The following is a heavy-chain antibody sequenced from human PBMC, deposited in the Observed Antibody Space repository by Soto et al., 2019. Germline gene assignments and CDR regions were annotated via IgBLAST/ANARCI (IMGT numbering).Heavy chain of an antibody. Sequence: GPEVKKPGASVKVPCKASGNTFASHGFSWVRQAPGQGLEWMGWISGFNGQTNYALKFQGRVTLTTDTSTSTAYMELRSLRSDDTAVYFCARVDPRGVAVVRDYWGQGTLVTVSS. CDR2: ISGFNGQT. J-gene: IGHJ4*02. CDR1: GNTFASHG. D-gene: IGHD3-10*01. V-gene: IGHV1-18*01. CDR3: ARVDPRGVAVVRDY.